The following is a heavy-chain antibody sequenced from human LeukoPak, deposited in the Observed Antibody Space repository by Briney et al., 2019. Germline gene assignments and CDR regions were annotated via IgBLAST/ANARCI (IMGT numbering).Heavy chain of an antibody. J-gene: IGHJ4*02. CDR1: GFTFSSYA. D-gene: IGHD3-16*02. CDR2: ISGSGGST. V-gene: IGHV3-23*01. Sequence: GGSLRLSCAASGFTFSSYAMSWVRQAPGKGLEWVSAISGSGGSTYYADSVKGRFTISRDNSKNTLYLQMNSLRAEDTAVYYCAKRTEYDYVWGSYLNWGQGTLVTVSS. CDR3: AKRTEYDYVWGSYLN.